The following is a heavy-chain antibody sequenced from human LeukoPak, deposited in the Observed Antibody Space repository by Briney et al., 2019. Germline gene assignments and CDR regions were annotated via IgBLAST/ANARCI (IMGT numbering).Heavy chain of an antibody. CDR1: GFTFDDYA. V-gene: IGHV3-9*01. D-gene: IGHD2-15*01. CDR3: AKSELPDYYYGMDV. CDR2: ISWNSGSI. J-gene: IGHJ6*02. Sequence: GGSLRLSCAASGFTFDDYAMHWVRQAPGKGLEWVSGISWNSGSIGYADSVKGRFTTSRDNAKNSLYLQMNSLRAEDTALYYCAKSELPDYYYGMDVWGQGTTVTVSS.